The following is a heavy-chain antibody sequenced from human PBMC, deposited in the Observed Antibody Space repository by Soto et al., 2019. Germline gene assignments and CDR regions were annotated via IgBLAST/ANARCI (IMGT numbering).Heavy chain of an antibody. V-gene: IGHV1-69*13. CDR3: AKYCSSDVCFDY. Sequence: SVKVSFKASGGTFSSYAISWVRQAPGQGLEWMGGIIPIFGTANYAQKFQGRVTITADESTSTAYMELSSLRSEDTAVYYCAKYCSSDVCFDYWGQGTLVTVSS. J-gene: IGHJ4*02. CDR1: GGTFSSYA. CDR2: IIPIFGTA. D-gene: IGHD2-8*01.